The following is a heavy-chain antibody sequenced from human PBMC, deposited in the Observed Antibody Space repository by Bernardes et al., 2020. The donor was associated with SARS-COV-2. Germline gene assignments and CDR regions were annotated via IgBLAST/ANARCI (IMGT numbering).Heavy chain of an antibody. Sequence: SETLSLTCTVSGGSISSGGYYWSWIRQHPGKGLEWIGYIYYSGSTYYNPSLKSRVTISVDTSKNQFSLKLSSVTAADTAVYYCARDQGGGGMTTVVTQGWFDPWGQGTLVTVSS. CDR2: IYYSGST. V-gene: IGHV4-31*03. CDR3: ARDQGGGGMTTVVTQGWFDP. J-gene: IGHJ5*02. CDR1: GGSISSGGYY. D-gene: IGHD4-17*01.